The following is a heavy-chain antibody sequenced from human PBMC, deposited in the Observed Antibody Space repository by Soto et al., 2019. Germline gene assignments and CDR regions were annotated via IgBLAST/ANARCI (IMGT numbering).Heavy chain of an antibody. CDR3: ARDDSYGYIFDY. CDR2: ISYDGSNK. V-gene: IGHV3-30-3*01. D-gene: IGHD5-18*01. Sequence: GGSLRLSCAASGFTFSSYAMPWVRQAPGKGLEWVAVISYDGSNKYYADSVKGRFTISRDNSKNTLYLQMNSLRAEDTAVYYCARDDSYGYIFDYWGQGTLVSVSS. CDR1: GFTFSSYA. J-gene: IGHJ4*02.